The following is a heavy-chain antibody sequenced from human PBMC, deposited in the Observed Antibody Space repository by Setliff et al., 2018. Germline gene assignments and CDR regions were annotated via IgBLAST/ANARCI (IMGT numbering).Heavy chain of an antibody. CDR1: GFTFSTYA. CDR2: ISSSSGLI. V-gene: IGHV3-48*01. CDR3: ARSAVAVPGQFYFDN. J-gene: IGHJ4*02. D-gene: IGHD6-19*01. Sequence: GGSLRLSCAASGFTFSTYAMNWLRQAPGKGLEWVSYISSSSGLIYYADSVKGRFTISRDEAKNSLYLQMNSLKTEDTAVYYCARSAVAVPGQFYFDNWGQGTQVTVSS.